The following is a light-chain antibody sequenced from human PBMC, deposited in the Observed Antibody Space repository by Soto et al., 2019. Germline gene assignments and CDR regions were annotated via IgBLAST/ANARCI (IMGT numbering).Light chain of an antibody. CDR3: QHYGSSRYT. J-gene: IGKJ2*01. V-gene: IGKV3-20*01. Sequence: EIVLTQSPGTLSVSPGERVTLSCRASQSASTSSLAWYQHKPGQAPRLLIFGTSTRATGIPDRFRGSGSVTDFTLTITRLEPEDFAVYYCQHYGSSRYTFGQGTKLDIK. CDR2: GTS. CDR1: QSASTSS.